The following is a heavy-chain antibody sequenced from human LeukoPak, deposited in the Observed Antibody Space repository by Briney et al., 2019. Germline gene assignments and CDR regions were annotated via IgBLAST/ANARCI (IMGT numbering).Heavy chain of an antibody. D-gene: IGHD2-8*01. CDR3: TNTPYCTNGVCYLHWFDP. Sequence: GASVKVSCKASGGTFSSYAISWVRQAPGQGLEWMGRIIPIFGTANYAQKFQGRVTITTDESTSTAYMKLSSLRSEDTAVYYCTNTPYCTNGVCYLHWFDPWGQGTLVTVSS. V-gene: IGHV1-69*05. CDR2: IIPIFGTA. J-gene: IGHJ5*02. CDR1: GGTFSSYA.